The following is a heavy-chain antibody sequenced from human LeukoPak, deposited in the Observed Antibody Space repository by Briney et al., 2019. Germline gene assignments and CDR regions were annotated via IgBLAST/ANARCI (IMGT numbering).Heavy chain of an antibody. CDR2: IKSKTDGGTT. Sequence: GGSLRLSCAASGFTFSNAWMSWVRQAPGKGLEWVGRIKSKTDGGTTDYAAPVKGRFTISRDDSKITLYLQMNSLKTEDTAVYYCTTRITRTTSILDYWGQGTLVTVSS. D-gene: IGHD1-7*01. V-gene: IGHV3-15*01. CDR1: GFTFSNAW. J-gene: IGHJ4*02. CDR3: TTRITRTTSILDY.